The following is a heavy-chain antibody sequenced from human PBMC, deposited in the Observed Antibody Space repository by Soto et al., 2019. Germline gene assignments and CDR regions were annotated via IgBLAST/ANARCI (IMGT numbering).Heavy chain of an antibody. CDR3: ARDQPYSSSSRVAGGY. CDR1: GGTFSSYS. J-gene: IGHJ4*02. Sequence: ASVKVSCKASGGTFSSYSIIWVRQAPGPGLQWMGGIIPISGTASYAQKFQGRVTMTADTSTSTAYMDLSSLRSEDTAVYYCARDQPYSSSSRVAGGYWGQGTLVTVSS. D-gene: IGHD6-13*01. V-gene: IGHV1-69*06. CDR2: IIPISGTA.